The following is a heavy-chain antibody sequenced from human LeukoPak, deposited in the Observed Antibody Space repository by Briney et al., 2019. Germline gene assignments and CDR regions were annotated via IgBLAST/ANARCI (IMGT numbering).Heavy chain of an antibody. D-gene: IGHD1-26*01. CDR2: YDPEDGET. CDR3: ATDFIVGANLGDY. J-gene: IGHJ4*02. CDR1: GYTFTELS. Sequence: EASVKVSCNVSGYTFTELSMHWVRQAPGKGLVGRGDYDPEDGETIYAQKFQRRVTMTEDTSTDTAYMELSSLRSEDTAVYYCATDFIVGANLGDYWGQGTLVSVSS. V-gene: IGHV1-24*01.